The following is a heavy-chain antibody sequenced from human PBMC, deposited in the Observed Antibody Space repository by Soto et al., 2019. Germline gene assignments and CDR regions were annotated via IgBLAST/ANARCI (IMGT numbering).Heavy chain of an antibody. V-gene: IGHV4-31*03. CDR3: ARRDRSGFSYWLDT. Sequence: PSETLSLTCTVSGGSISSGDYYWSWIRQHPGKGLEWIGTIYFSGTTYYNPSLKSRVTISVDTSKSQFSLKLSSVTAADTAVYYCARRDRSGFSYWLDTWGQGTLGTVS. CDR2: IYFSGTT. D-gene: IGHD3-22*01. J-gene: IGHJ5*02. CDR1: GGSISSGDYY.